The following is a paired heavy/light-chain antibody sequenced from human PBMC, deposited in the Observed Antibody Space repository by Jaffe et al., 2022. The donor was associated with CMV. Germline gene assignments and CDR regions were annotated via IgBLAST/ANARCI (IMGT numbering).Light chain of an antibody. CDR3: QKYNSAPHT. CDR1: QGISNY. V-gene: IGKV1-27*01. J-gene: IGKJ1*01. CDR2: AAS. Sequence: DIQMTQSPSSLSASVGDRVTITCRASQGISNYLAWYQQKPGKVPKLMIHAASTLQSGVPSRFSGSGSGTDFTLTISSLQPEDVATYYCQKYNSAPHTFGQGTKVEIK.
Heavy chain of an antibody. CDR1: GYSFTTYW. CDR2: IDPSDSYT. J-gene: IGHJ4*02. Sequence: EVQLVQSGAEVKKPGESLRISCEGSGYSFTTYWIIWVRQMPGKGLEWMGRIDPSDSYTNYSPSFQGHVTISVDKSISTAYLQWSSLQASDTAMYYCAREVRCYGGSCYSDYWGQGTLVTVSS. V-gene: IGHV5-10-1*03. CDR3: AREVRCYGGSCYSDY. D-gene: IGHD2-15*01.